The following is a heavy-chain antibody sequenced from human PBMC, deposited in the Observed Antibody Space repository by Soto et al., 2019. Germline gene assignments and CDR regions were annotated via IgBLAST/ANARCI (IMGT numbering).Heavy chain of an antibody. CDR3: ARSSATPNGWWGFGLDV. Sequence: QVQLVESGGGLVKPGGSLRLSCAASGFTFSDYYMTWIRQAPGKGLEWVSYISSSSTNTINYADSVKGRFTISRDNAKNSPYLHINSLRAEHTAVYYCARSSATPNGWWGFGLDVWGQGTSVIVSS. CDR2: ISSSSTNTI. V-gene: IGHV3-11*01. CDR1: GFTFSDYY. D-gene: IGHD2-15*01. J-gene: IGHJ6*02.